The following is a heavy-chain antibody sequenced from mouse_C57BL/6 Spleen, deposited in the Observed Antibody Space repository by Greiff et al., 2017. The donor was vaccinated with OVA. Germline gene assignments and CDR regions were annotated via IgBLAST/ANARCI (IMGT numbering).Heavy chain of an antibody. CDR1: GYTFTNYW. Sequence: VQLQQSGAELVRPGTSVKMSCKASGYTFTNYWIGWAKQRPGHGLEWIGDIYPGGGYTNYNEKFKGKATLTADKSSSTAYMQFSSLTSEDSAIYYCARWGTTVVEGPLDYWGQGTTLTVSS. CDR3: ARWGTTVVEGPLDY. CDR2: IYPGGGYT. J-gene: IGHJ2*01. V-gene: IGHV1-63*01. D-gene: IGHD1-1*01.